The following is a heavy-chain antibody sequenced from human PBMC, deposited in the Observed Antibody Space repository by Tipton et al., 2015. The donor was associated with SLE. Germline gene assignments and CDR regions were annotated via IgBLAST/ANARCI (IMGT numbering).Heavy chain of an antibody. Sequence: TLSLTCAVYGGSFSGYYWSWIRQPPGKGLEWIGEINHRGSTNYNPSLKSRFTISVDTSKNQFSLKLSSVTAADTAVYYCARCSSGSPLDYWGQGTLVTGSS. J-gene: IGHJ4*02. V-gene: IGHV4-34*01. CDR3: ARCSSGSPLDY. D-gene: IGHD3-10*01. CDR2: INHRGST. CDR1: GGSFSGYY.